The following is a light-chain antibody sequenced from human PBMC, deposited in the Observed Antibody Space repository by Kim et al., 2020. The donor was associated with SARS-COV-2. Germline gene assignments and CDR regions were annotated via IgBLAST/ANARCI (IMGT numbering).Light chain of an antibody. CDR2: DTS. CDR3: QQYSNWPLT. V-gene: IGKV3D-15*01. J-gene: IGKJ1*01. Sequence: SPGERATLACRASQTVSSNFLAWYQQKPGQTPRLLIYDTSSRATGIPARFSGGGSGTEFTLTISTLQSEDFAVYYCQQYSNWPLTFGQGTKVDIK. CDR1: QTVSSN.